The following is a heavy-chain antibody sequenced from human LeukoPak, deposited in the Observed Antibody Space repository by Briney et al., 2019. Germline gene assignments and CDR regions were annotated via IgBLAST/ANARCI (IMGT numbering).Heavy chain of an antibody. D-gene: IGHD3-10*01. J-gene: IGHJ6*04. Sequence: SETLSLTCTVSGGSISSSSYYWGWIRQPPGKGLEWIGSIYYSGSTYYNPSLKSRVTISVDTSKNQFSLKLSSVTAADTAVYYCARLGMVRGVMDVWGKGTTVTISS. V-gene: IGHV4-39*01. CDR1: GGSISSSSYY. CDR2: IYYSGST. CDR3: ARLGMVRGVMDV.